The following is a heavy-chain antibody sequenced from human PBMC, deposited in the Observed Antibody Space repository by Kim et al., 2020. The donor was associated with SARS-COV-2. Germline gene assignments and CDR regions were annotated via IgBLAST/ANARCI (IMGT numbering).Heavy chain of an antibody. CDR2: INHSANT. J-gene: IGHJ4*02. V-gene: IGHV4-34*01. Sequence: SETLSLTCAVYGGSFSGYYWSWIRQPPGEGLEWIGEINHSANTIYNPSFKSRVTITVDTSKNHFSLTLSFVTAADTAIYYCARARPLHSESTTHLHYFDFWGQGNLVSVSS. CDR1: GGSFSGYY. D-gene: IGHD1-26*01. CDR3: ARARPLHSESTTHLHYFDF.